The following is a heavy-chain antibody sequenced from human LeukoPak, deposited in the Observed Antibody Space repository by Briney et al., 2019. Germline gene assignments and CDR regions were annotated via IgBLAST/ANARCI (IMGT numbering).Heavy chain of an antibody. CDR3: ARESDYHGSGFDP. CDR1: GFTFSSYW. V-gene: IGHV3-74*01. J-gene: IGHJ5*02. CDR2: IKSDGSST. D-gene: IGHD3-10*01. Sequence: GGSLRLSCAASGFTFSSYWMHWVRQGPGKGLVWVSRIKSDGSSTSYADSVKGRFTISRDNAKNTLYLQMNSLRDEATAVYYCARESDYHGSGFDPWGQGTLVTVSS.